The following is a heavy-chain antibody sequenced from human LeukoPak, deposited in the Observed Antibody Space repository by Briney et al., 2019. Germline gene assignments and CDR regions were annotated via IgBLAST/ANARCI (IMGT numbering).Heavy chain of an antibody. J-gene: IGHJ4*02. Sequence: SQTLSLTCTVSGGSISSGDYYWTWIRQPPGKGLEWIGYIYYSGNTYYNPSLNSRGTISLDTSKNQFSLRLSSVTAADTAMYYCAIDTSGRGGGLFWGQGSMVTVSS. D-gene: IGHD6-19*01. CDR2: IYYSGNT. V-gene: IGHV4-30-4*08. CDR1: GGSISSGDYY. CDR3: AIDTSGRGGGLF.